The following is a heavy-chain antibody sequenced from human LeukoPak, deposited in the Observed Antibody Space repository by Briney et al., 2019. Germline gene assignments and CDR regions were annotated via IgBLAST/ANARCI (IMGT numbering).Heavy chain of an antibody. D-gene: IGHD3-10*01. J-gene: IGHJ4*02. V-gene: IGHV3-7*03. CDR3: ATPGGSGDYPYPTYFNY. Sequence: GGSLRLSCGASGFTFSNYWMSWVRQAPGKGLEWVINISQDGSGKNYADSVEGRFTISRDNAKNSLYLQMNSLRAEDTAVYYCATPGGSGDYPYPTYFNYWGQGTLITVSS. CDR1: GFTFSNYW. CDR2: ISQDGSGK.